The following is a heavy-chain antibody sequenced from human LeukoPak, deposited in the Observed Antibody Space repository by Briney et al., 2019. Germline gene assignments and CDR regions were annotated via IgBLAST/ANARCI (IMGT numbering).Heavy chain of an antibody. J-gene: IGHJ3*02. V-gene: IGHV4-39*01. D-gene: IGHD2-21*01. Sequence: SETLSLTCTASGGSITSSAYYWGWIRQSPGKGLEWIGSVYTGGITYYNSALKSRLPISVDTSKKEVSLTLSSVTAADTAVYFSARQLRDQIAAAFDIWGQGTMVTVSS. CDR1: GGSITSSAYY. CDR3: ARQLRDQIAAAFDI. CDR2: VYTGGIT.